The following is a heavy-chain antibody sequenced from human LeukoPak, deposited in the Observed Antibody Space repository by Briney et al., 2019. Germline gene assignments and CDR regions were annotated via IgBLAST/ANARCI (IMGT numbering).Heavy chain of an antibody. CDR3: AKLLWFREPPDY. D-gene: IGHD3-10*01. Sequence: GGSPRLSCAASGFTFSSYAMSWVRQAPGKGLEWVSAISGSGCSTYYADSVKGRFTISRDNSKNTLYLQMDSLRAEDTAVYYCAKLLWFREPPDYWGQGTLVTVSS. CDR2: ISGSGCST. CDR1: GFTFSSYA. V-gene: IGHV3-23*01. J-gene: IGHJ4*02.